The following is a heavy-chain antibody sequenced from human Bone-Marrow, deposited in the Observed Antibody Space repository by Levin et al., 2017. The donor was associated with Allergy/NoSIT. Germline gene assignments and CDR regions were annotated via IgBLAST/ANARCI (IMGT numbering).Heavy chain of an antibody. Sequence: GGSLRLSCAASGFTFSDYYMSWIRQAPGKGLEWLSYISGSGSTIYYADPVKGRFSISRANPKNSLYLQINSLRHEATAFYYCASEEPDSGSYIKDWGQGTLVTVSS. J-gene: IGHJ4*02. CDR1: GFTFSDYY. CDR3: ASEEPDSGSYIKD. D-gene: IGHD1-26*01. V-gene: IGHV3-11*01. CDR2: ISGSGSTI.